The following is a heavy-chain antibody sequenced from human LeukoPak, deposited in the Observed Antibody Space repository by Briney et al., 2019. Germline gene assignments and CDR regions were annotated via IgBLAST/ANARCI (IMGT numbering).Heavy chain of an antibody. CDR3: ARLVNFMQCLARGWFDP. CDR2: INHSGST. Sequence: SETLSLTCAVYGGSFSGYYWSWIRQPPGKGLEWIGEINHSGSTNYNPSLKSRVTISVDTSKNQFSLKLSSVTAADTAVYYCARLVNFMQCLARGWFDPWGQGTLVTVSS. V-gene: IGHV4-34*01. CDR1: GGSFSGYY. D-gene: IGHD6-19*01. J-gene: IGHJ5*02.